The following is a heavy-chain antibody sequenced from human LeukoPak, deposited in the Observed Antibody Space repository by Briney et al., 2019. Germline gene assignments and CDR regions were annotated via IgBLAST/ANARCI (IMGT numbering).Heavy chain of an antibody. J-gene: IGHJ4*02. D-gene: IGHD4/OR15-4a*01. V-gene: IGHV3-53*01. Sequence: GGSLRLSCTVSGFTVSSNSMSWVRQAPGKGLEWVSFIYSDNTHYSDSVKGRFTISRDNSKNTLYLQMDSLRAEDTAVYYCARRAGAYSHPYDYWGQGTLVTVSS. CDR3: ARRAGAYSHPYDY. CDR2: IYSDNT. CDR1: GFTVSSNS.